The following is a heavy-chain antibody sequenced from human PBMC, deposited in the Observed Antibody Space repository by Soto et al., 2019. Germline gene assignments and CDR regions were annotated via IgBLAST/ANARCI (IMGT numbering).Heavy chain of an antibody. V-gene: IGHV4-30-4*01. CDR2: IYYSGTT. Sequence: SETLSLTCNVTEVYIGSGNYFWSWIRQPPGKGLEWIGHIYYSGTTFYNPSLKSRVTISVDASKDQFSLKLTSVTAADTAIYYWVSRQQHVALVEACGQGPMGTVDS. CDR3: VSRQQHVALVEA. D-gene: IGHD6-6*01. CDR1: EVYIGSGNYF. J-gene: IGHJ5*02.